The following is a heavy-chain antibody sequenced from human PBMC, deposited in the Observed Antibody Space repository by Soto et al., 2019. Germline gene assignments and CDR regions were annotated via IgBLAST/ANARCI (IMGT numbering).Heavy chain of an antibody. J-gene: IGHJ4*02. CDR1: GGSFTSNNW. V-gene: IGHV4-4*02. Sequence: NPSETLSLTCAVSGGSFTSNNWWTWARQPPGQGLEWIGEIYRTGSTNYNPSLKSRVTISLDKSENQFSLKVTSLTAADTAVYYCASRDLGTSVDYWGQGTLVTVSS. D-gene: IGHD1-7*01. CDR2: IYRTGST. CDR3: ASRDLGTSVDY.